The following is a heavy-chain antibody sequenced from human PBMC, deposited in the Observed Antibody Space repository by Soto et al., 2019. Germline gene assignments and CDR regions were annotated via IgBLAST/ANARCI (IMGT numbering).Heavy chain of an antibody. D-gene: IGHD3-22*01. CDR2: ISGSGGRT. J-gene: IGHJ4*02. CDR3: AKDRRYYDSSAYYSSFDY. V-gene: IGHV3-23*01. Sequence: EVQLLESGGGLVQPGGSLRLSCAASGFTFSNYAMTWVRQAPGKGLEWVSAISGSGGRTYFADSVKGRFTISRDNSKNTLYLQMNSLRAEDTAVYFCAKDRRYYDSSAYYSSFDYWGQGTLVTVSS. CDR1: GFTFSNYA.